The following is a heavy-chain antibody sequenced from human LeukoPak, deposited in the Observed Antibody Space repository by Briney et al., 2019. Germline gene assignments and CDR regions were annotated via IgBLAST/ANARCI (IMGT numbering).Heavy chain of an antibody. J-gene: IGHJ4*02. CDR3: ARRIGYYDSSGPNFDY. Sequence: GGSLKISFKASGSGFTTSWMGWGRKGPGKGRGWGGIIYPADSTAKYSPSFQGQVTISVDKSISTAYLQWSSLKASDTAMYYCARRIGYYDSSGPNFDYWGQGTLVTVSS. V-gene: IGHV5-51*01. CDR2: IYPADSTA. CDR1: GSGFTTSW. D-gene: IGHD3-22*01.